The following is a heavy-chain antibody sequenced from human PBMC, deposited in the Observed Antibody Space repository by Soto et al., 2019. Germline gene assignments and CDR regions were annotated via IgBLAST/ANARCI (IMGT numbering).Heavy chain of an antibody. CDR3: ARVTVGATLGNWFDP. Sequence: ALKVCCKASGGTFSSYAISWVRQAPGQGLEWMGGIIPILGTANYAQKFQGRVTITADESTSTAYMELSSLRSEDTAVYYCARVTVGATLGNWFDPWGQGTLVTVSS. D-gene: IGHD1-26*01. J-gene: IGHJ5*02. CDR1: GGTFSSYA. V-gene: IGHV1-69*01. CDR2: IIPILGTA.